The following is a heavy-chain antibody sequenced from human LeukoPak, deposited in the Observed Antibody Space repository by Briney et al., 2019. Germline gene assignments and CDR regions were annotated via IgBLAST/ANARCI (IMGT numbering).Heavy chain of an antibody. D-gene: IGHD1-26*01. V-gene: IGHV3-48*04. CDR2: ISSSSSTI. CDR3: ARDRGSGSIDY. J-gene: IGHJ4*02. CDR1: GFTLSSYS. Sequence: GGSLRLSCAASGFTLSSYSMNWVRQAPGKGLEWVSYISSSSSTIYYADSVKGRFTISRDNAKNSLYLQMNSLRAEDTAVYYCARDRGSGSIDYWGQGTLVTVSS.